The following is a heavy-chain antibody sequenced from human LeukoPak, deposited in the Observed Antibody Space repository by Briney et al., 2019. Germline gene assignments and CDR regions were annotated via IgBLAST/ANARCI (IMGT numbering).Heavy chain of an antibody. V-gene: IGHV1-69*04. CDR2: IIPILGIA. Sequence: ASVKVSCKASGGTFSSYAISWVRQAPGQGLEWVGRIIPILGIANYAQKFQGRVTITADKSTSTAYMELSSLRSEDTAVYYCARSPGYQLLFGTWFDPWGQGTLVTVSS. CDR3: ARSPGYQLLFGTWFDP. CDR1: GGTFSSYA. D-gene: IGHD2-2*01. J-gene: IGHJ5*02.